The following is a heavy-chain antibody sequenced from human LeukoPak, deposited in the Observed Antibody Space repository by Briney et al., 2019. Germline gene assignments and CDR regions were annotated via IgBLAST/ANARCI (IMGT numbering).Heavy chain of an antibody. CDR1: GFTFSTYD. D-gene: IGHD2-21*02. V-gene: IGHV3-13*01. CDR2: IGTAGDT. CDR3: ARGSYCSGGVCSPVGAFDI. Sequence: PGGSLRLSCAASGFTFSTYDMHWVRQVPGKGLEWVSGIGTAGDTYYADSIEGRFTFSRENAKNSLFLQMNGLRVGDTAVYYCARGSYCSGGVCSPVGAFDIWGQGTVVTVSS. J-gene: IGHJ3*02.